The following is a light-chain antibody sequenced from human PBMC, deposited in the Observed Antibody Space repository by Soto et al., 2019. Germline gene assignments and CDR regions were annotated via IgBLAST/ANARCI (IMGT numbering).Light chain of an antibody. CDR3: QQYDRWPRT. V-gene: IGKV3-15*01. CDR2: DAS. Sequence: EIVMTESPVTLSVSPGERATLYCRASQSISSNLAWYQQKPAQAPRLLMFDASTRATGIPARFSGGGSGTEFALTISSLQSEDFALYYCQQYDRWPRTFGQGTMVDIK. J-gene: IGKJ1*01. CDR1: QSISSN.